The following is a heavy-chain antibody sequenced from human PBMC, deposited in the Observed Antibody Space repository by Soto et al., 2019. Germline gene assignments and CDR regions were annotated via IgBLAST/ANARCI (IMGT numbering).Heavy chain of an antibody. Sequence: QVQLVESGGGVVQPGRSLRLSCAASGFTFSSYGMHWVRQAPGKGLEWVALIWYDGSNEYYVVSVKGRFTISRDNSKNTLFLQMNSLRAEDTAMYYCAREEYSSGTGYLQHGGQGTLVTVSS. V-gene: IGHV3-33*01. J-gene: IGHJ1*01. D-gene: IGHD6-19*01. CDR1: GFTFSSYG. CDR3: AREEYSSGTGYLQH. CDR2: IWYDGSNE.